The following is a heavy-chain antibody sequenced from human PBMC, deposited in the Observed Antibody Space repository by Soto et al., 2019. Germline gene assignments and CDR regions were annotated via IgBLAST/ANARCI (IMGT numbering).Heavy chain of an antibody. CDR1: GYTFTSYA. CDR3: AREGPYGGNPIFY. D-gene: IGHD4-17*01. Sequence: SVKVSCKASGYTFTSYAISWVRQAPGQGLEWMGGIIPIFGTANYAQKFQGRVTITADESTSTAYMELSSLRSEDTAVYYCAREGPYGGNPIFYWGQGTLVNVSS. V-gene: IGHV1-69*13. J-gene: IGHJ4*02. CDR2: IIPIFGTA.